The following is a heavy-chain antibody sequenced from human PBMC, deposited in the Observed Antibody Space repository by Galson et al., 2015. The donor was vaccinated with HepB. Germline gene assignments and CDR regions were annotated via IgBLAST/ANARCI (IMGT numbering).Heavy chain of an antibody. CDR3: TTLIVVVTAKN. Sequence: SVRLSCAASGFTFSNAWMSWVRQAPGKGLEWVGRIKSKTDGGTTDYAAPVKGRFTISRDDSKNTLYLQMNSLKTEDTAVYYCTTLIVVVTAKNWGQGTLVTVSS. D-gene: IGHD2-21*02. CDR1: GFTFSNAW. V-gene: IGHV3-15*01. CDR2: IKSKTDGGTT. J-gene: IGHJ4*02.